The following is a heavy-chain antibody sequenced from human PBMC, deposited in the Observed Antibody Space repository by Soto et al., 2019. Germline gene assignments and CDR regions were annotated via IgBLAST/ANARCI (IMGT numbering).Heavy chain of an antibody. CDR1: GFTFSHAW. J-gene: IGHJ4*02. CDR3: TKDQGSYFDY. CDR2: IKSKGDGGTA. V-gene: IGHV3-15*01. Sequence: GGSLRLSCAASGFTFSHAWMSWVRQAPGKGLEWVGRIKSKGDGGTADYAATVKGRFSISRDDSKNTLYLQMNSLKTEDTAVYYCTKDQGSYFDYWGQGTLVTVSS.